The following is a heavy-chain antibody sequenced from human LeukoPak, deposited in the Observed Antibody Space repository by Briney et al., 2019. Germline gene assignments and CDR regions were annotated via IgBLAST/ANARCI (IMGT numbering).Heavy chain of an antibody. D-gene: IGHD3-22*01. V-gene: IGHV3-30-3*01. CDR3: AKGMDYYDSSGYLDY. CDR2: ISYDGSNK. Sequence: PGGSLRLSCAASGFTFSSYAMHWVRQAPGKGLEWVAVISYDGSNKYYADSVKGRFTISRDNSKNTLYLQMNSLRAEDTAVYYCAKGMDYYDSSGYLDYWGQGTLVTVSS. J-gene: IGHJ4*02. CDR1: GFTFSSYA.